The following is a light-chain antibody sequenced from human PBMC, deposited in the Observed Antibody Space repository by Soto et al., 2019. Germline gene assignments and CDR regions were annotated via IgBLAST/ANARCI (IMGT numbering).Light chain of an antibody. CDR1: QSVTSSY. Sequence: EIVLTPSPGTLSLSPGERVTLSCRASQSVTSSYLAWYQQKPGQAPKLLIYGASTRDTGVPARFTGSGSGTEFTLTISSLQSEDFAVYFCQQYNNWPPWTFGQGTKVDIK. V-gene: IGKV3-15*01. J-gene: IGKJ1*01. CDR3: QQYNNWPPWT. CDR2: GAS.